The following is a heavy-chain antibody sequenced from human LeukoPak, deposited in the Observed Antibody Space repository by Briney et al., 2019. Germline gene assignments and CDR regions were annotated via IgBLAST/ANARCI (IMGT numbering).Heavy chain of an antibody. Sequence: PGGSLRLSCVASGVTLSNYAMSWARQAPGKGLEWVSGISSSGSGGNTYYADSVKGRFTISRDSSRNTLFLHMNTLRAEDTAIYYCAKARVVITTPDYWGQGTLVTVSS. CDR3: AKARVVITTPDY. D-gene: IGHD3-22*01. V-gene: IGHV3-23*01. J-gene: IGHJ4*02. CDR2: ISSSGSGGNT. CDR1: GVTLSNYA.